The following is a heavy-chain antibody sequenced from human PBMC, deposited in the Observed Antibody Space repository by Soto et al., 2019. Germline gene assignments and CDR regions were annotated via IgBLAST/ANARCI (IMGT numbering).Heavy chain of an antibody. Sequence: SETLSLTCTVSGGSISSYYWSWIRQPPGKGLEWIGYIYYSGSTNYNPSLKSRVTISVDTSKNQFSLKLSSVTAADTAVYYCARDQGGSYKTNYFDYWGQGTLVTVSS. CDR2: IYYSGST. J-gene: IGHJ4*02. D-gene: IGHD1-26*01. CDR3: ARDQGGSYKTNYFDY. V-gene: IGHV4-59*01. CDR1: GGSISSYY.